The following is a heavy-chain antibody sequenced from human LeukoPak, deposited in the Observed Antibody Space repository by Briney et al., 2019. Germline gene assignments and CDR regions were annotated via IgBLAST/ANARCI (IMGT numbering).Heavy chain of an antibody. CDR1: GYTFTGYY. J-gene: IGHJ4*02. CDR2: LNPNSGGT. Sequence: ASVKVSCKASGYTFTGYYMHWVRQAPGQGLEWMGRLNPNSGGTNYAQKFQGRVTMTRDKSISTAYLQWSSLKASDTAMYYCARRVIVGSCFDYWGQGTLVTVSS. D-gene: IGHD2-15*01. V-gene: IGHV1-2*06. CDR3: ARRVIVGSCFDY.